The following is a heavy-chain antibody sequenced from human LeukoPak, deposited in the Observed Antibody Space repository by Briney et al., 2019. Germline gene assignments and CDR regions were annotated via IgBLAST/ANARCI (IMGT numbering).Heavy chain of an antibody. CDR3: TTGYFDSSGIYAFDI. V-gene: IGHV3-15*01. CDR1: GYTFNNAW. CDR2: IKSKTDGGTT. D-gene: IGHD3-22*01. Sequence: GGSLRLSCAASGYTFNNAWMNWVRQAPGKGLEWVGRIKSKTDGGTTDYAAPVKGRFTISRDDSKNTLYLQMNSLKTEDTAVYYCTTGYFDSSGIYAFDIWGQGTIVTVSS. J-gene: IGHJ3*02.